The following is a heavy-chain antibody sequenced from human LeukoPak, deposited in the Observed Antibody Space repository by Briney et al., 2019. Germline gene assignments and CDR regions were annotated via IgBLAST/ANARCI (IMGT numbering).Heavy chain of an antibody. CDR1: GGSFSGYY. Sequence: SETLSLTCAVYGGSFSGYYWSWIRQPPGKGLEWIGEINHSGSTNYNPSLKSRVTISVDTSKNQFSLKLSSVTAADTAVYYCARPFSFDYWGQGTLVTVSS. CDR3: ARPFSFDY. V-gene: IGHV4-34*01. CDR2: INHSGST. J-gene: IGHJ4*02.